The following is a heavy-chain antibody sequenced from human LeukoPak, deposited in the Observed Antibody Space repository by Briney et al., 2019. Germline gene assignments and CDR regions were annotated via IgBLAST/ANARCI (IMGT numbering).Heavy chain of an antibody. V-gene: IGHV4-34*01. CDR1: GWSFCGYY. CDR2: INHSGST. J-gene: IGHJ4*02. Sequence: PSETLSLTCAVYGWSFCGYYLSWVRQPPRKGVEWIGEINHSGSTNYTPSLKSRVTISVDTSKNQFSLKLSSVTAADTAVYYCARGRLTSCYDYWGQGTLVTVSS. D-gene: IGHD2-2*01. CDR3: ARGRLTSCYDY.